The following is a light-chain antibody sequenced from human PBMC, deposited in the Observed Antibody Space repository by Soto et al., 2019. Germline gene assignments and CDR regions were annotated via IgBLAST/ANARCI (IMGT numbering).Light chain of an antibody. V-gene: IGLV2-14*01. CDR3: SSYTSSSTWV. Sequence: QSALTQPASVSGSPGESITISCTGTSSDIGGYNYVSWFQQHPGKAPKLMIYQVNNRPSGVSIRFSGSKSDNTASLTISGLLAEDEADYYCSSYTSSSTWVFGGGTKVTVL. CDR2: QVN. J-gene: IGLJ3*02. CDR1: SSDIGGYNY.